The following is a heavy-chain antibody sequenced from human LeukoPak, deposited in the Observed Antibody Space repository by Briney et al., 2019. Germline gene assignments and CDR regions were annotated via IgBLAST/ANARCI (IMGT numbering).Heavy chain of an antibody. V-gene: IGHV3-21*01. CDR3: AREGYYSGMDV. CDR1: GFTFSSYG. Sequence: GGSLRLSCAASGFTFSSYGIHWVRQAPGKGLEWVSFIGSSISYISYADSVKGRFTISRDNAKNSLYLQMNSLRAEDTAVYYCAREGYYSGMDVWGQGTTVTVSS. CDR2: IGSSISYI. J-gene: IGHJ6*02.